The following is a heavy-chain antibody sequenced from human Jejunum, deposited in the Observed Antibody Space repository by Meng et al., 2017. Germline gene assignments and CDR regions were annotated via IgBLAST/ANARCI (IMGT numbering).Heavy chain of an antibody. CDR3: ARRNVVSSTGIIPTEKHWFDP. CDR2: MNTNSGET. Sequence: ASVKVSCKASGYSFTDYYMHWVRQAPGQGLEWMGWMNTNSGETRYAQKFQGRVTMTRDTSISTANMELNRLNSDDTAFYYCARRNVVSSTGIIPTEKHWFDPWGQGTLVTVSS. V-gene: IGHV1-2*02. CDR1: GYSFTDYY. D-gene: IGHD1-1*01. J-gene: IGHJ5*02.